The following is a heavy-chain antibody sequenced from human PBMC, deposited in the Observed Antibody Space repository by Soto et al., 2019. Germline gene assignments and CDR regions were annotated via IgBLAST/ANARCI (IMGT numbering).Heavy chain of an antibody. Sequence: QVQLVQSGAEVKKPGSSVKVSCKASGGTFSSYAITWGRQAPGQGLEWMGGIIPIFGTGNYAQKFQGSVTITADESLTTAYMELSSLRSEDTAVYYCARDFPSSSSDPWGQGTLVNVSS. J-gene: IGHJ5*02. V-gene: IGHV1-69*01. CDR1: GGTFSSYA. CDR3: ARDFPSSSSDP. CDR2: IIPIFGTG.